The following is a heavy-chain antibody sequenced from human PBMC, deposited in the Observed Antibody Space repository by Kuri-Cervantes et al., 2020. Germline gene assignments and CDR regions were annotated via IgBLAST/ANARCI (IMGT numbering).Heavy chain of an antibody. CDR3: AGYSSGWRYYYYGMDV. D-gene: IGHD6-19*01. CDR2: IYTSGST. Sequence: GSLRLSCTVSGDSISSYYWSWIRQPAGKGLEWIGRIYTSGSTNYNPSLKSRVTMSVDTSKNQFSLKLSSVTAADTAVYYCAGYSSGWRYYYYGMDVWGQGTTVTVSS. CDR1: GDSISSYY. J-gene: IGHJ6*02. V-gene: IGHV4-4*07.